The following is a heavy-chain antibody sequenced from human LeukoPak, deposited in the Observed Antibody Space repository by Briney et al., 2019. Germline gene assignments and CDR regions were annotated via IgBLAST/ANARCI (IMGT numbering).Heavy chain of an antibody. CDR2: LSYDGSNK. CDR3: AKDGQEVLPYYYGMDV. J-gene: IGHJ6*02. CDR1: GFTFSSYG. Sequence: GGSLRLSCAASGFTFSSYGMHWVRQAPGKGLEWVAVLSYDGSNKYYADSVKGRFTISRDNSKNTLYLQMNSLRAEDTAVYYCAKDGQEVLPYYYGMDVWGQGTTVTVSS. V-gene: IGHV3-30*18.